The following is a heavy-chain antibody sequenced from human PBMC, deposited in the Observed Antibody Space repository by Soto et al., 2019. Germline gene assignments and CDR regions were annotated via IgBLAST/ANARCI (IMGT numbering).Heavy chain of an antibody. J-gene: IGHJ2*01. Sequence: DVQLLESGGGLVQPGGSLRLSCAASGFTFRSYAMSWVRQAPRKWLEWVSGISGSDISTHYADSVKGLFTVSRDNSKNTLYLQMNSLRAEDTAVYNCAKEPVVPDWYFDLWGRGTLVTVSS. CDR1: GFTFRSYA. V-gene: IGHV3-23*01. CDR2: ISGSDIST. D-gene: IGHD6-6*01. CDR3: AKEPVVPDWYFDL.